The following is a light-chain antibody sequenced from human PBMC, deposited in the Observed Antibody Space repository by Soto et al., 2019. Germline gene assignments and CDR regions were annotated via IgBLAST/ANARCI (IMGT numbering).Light chain of an antibody. J-gene: IGKJ4*01. CDR1: QSVSND. Sequence: EIVMTQSPATLSVSPGERATLSCRASQSVSNDLAWYQQKPGQAPRLLIYDASTRATGVPARFSGSGSGTEFTLTISSLPSEDSAVYHCQQYNNWPPLTFGGGTKVEIK. V-gene: IGKV3-15*01. CDR3: QQYNNWPPLT. CDR2: DAS.